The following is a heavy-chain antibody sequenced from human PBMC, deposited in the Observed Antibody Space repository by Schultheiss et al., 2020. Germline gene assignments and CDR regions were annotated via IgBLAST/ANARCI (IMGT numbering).Heavy chain of an antibody. CDR3: VRQDYDVFDY. Sequence: SETLSLTCAVSGGSISSGGYSWSWIRQPPGKGLEWIGYIYHSGSTYYNPSLKSRVTISVDRSKNQFSLKLSSVTAADTAVYYCVRQDYDVFDYWGQGTMVTVSS. CDR2: IYHSGST. J-gene: IGHJ4*02. CDR1: GGSISSGGYS. V-gene: IGHV4-30-2*01. D-gene: IGHD4-17*01.